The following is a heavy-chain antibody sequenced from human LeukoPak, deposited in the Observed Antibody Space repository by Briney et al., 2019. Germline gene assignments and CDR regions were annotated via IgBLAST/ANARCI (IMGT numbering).Heavy chain of an antibody. CDR1: GFIFSTYS. CDR2: ISSSTSYI. Sequence: GGSLRLSCAASGFIFSTYSMNWVRQAPGKGLEWVSSISSSTSYIYYADSVKGRFTISRDNAKNSLYLQMNSLRPEDTAVYYCARGRRELLFDYWGQGTLVTVSS. J-gene: IGHJ4*02. V-gene: IGHV3-21*04. CDR3: ARGRRELLFDY. D-gene: IGHD1-26*01.